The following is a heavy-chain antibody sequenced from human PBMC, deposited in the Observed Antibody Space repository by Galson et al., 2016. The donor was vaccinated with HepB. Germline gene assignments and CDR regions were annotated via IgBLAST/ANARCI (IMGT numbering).Heavy chain of an antibody. CDR1: GDSVSSNSAA. D-gene: IGHD1/OR15-1a*01. Sequence: AISGDSVSSNSAAWNWIRQSPSRGLEWLGRTYYRSKWYNDYAVSVKSRIIVNPDTSKNQFSLQLNSVTPEDTAVYYCVEQRKGAPYGMDVWGQGTMVTVSS. V-gene: IGHV6-1*01. CDR3: VEQRKGAPYGMDV. CDR2: TYYRSKWYN. J-gene: IGHJ6*02.